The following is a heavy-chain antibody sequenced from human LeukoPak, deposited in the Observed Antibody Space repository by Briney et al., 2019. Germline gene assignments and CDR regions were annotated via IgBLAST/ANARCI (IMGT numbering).Heavy chain of an antibody. CDR1: GYTLTELS. J-gene: IGHJ4*02. Sequence: GASVKVSCKVSGYTLTELSMHWVRQAPGKGLEWMGGFDPEDGETIYAQKFQGRVTMTEDTSTDTAYMELSSLRSEDTAVYYCATKYYYDSSGYHRFDYWGQGTLVTVSS. V-gene: IGHV1-24*01. D-gene: IGHD3-22*01. CDR2: FDPEDGET. CDR3: ATKYYYDSSGYHRFDY.